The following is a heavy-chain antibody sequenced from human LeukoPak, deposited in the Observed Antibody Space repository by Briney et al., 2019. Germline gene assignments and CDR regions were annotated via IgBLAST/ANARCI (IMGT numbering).Heavy chain of an antibody. CDR3: AKGKASGYYSSFDY. Sequence: GGSLRLSCAASGLAFSAYKMHWVRQAPRKGLVWVSRISTDGYTTDYADFVQGRFTASRDNTKNTWSLEMNSLRAEDTAVYYCAKGKASGYYSSFDYWGQGTLVTVSS. V-gene: IGHV3-74*01. CDR1: GLAFSAYK. D-gene: IGHD3-22*01. J-gene: IGHJ4*02. CDR2: ISTDGYTT.